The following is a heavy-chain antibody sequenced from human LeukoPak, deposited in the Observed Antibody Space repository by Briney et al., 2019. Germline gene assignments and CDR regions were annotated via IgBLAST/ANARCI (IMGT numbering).Heavy chain of an antibody. Sequence: QTGGSLRLSCAASGFTFSDYAMHWARQAPGKGLEWVAVISKDGSDKYYPGSVRGRFTISRDDSKNTIYLQMDSLRAEDTAIYYCARDYWWNYDYWGQGTLVTVSS. V-gene: IGHV3-30-3*01. D-gene: IGHD1-7*01. J-gene: IGHJ4*02. CDR1: GFTFSDYA. CDR3: ARDYWWNYDY. CDR2: ISKDGSDK.